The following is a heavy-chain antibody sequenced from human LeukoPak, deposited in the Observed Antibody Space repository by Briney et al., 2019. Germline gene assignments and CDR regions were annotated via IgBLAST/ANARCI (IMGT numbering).Heavy chain of an antibody. J-gene: IGHJ4*02. CDR1: GFSLSNYI. CDR3: AKHRGSSGADARPAEY. CDR2: VSSSGSYT. D-gene: IGHD5-12*01. V-gene: IGHV3-23*01. Sequence: GGSLRLACVASGFSLSNYIMSWVRQAPGKGLEWVSTVSSSGSYTYYADSVKGRFTISRDNSKNTVYLEVNTLRAEDTAVYYCAKHRGSSGADARPAEYWGQGTLVTVSS.